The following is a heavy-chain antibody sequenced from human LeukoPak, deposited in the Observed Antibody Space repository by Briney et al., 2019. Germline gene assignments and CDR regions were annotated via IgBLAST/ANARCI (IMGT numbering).Heavy chain of an antibody. D-gene: IGHD3-22*01. CDR1: GFTFSSFS. Sequence: GGSLRLSCTASGFTFSSFSMNWVRQPPGKGLEWVSAISGSGGSTYYTDSVKGRFTISRDNSKNTLYLQMNSLRAEDTAVYYCAKERLNPSRYFDSWGQGTLVTVSS. CDR2: ISGSGGST. V-gene: IGHV3-23*01. CDR3: AKERLNPSRYFDS. J-gene: IGHJ4*02.